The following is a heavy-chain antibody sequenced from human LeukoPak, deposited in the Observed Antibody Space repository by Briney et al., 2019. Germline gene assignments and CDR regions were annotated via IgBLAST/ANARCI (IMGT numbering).Heavy chain of an antibody. D-gene: IGHD3-16*02. CDR1: GGSFSGYY. Sequence: PSETLSLTCAVYGGSFSGYYWSWIRQPPGKGLEWIGEINHSGSTNYNPSLKSRVTMSVDTSKNQFSLKLSSVTAADTAVYYCARSNYVWGSYRPRQSDAFDIWGQGAMVTVSS. J-gene: IGHJ3*02. CDR2: INHSGST. V-gene: IGHV4-34*01. CDR3: ARSNYVWGSYRPRQSDAFDI.